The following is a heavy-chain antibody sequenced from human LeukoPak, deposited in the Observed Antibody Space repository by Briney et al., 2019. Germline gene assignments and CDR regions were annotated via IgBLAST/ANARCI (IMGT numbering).Heavy chain of an antibody. CDR3: ARYSSSSHYFDY. Sequence: GASVKVSCKASGGTFSSYAISWVRQAPGQGLEWMGGIIPIFGTANYAQKFQGRVTITTDVSTSTAYMELSSLRSEDTAVYYCARYSSSSHYFDYWGQGTLVTVSS. CDR2: IIPIFGTA. CDR1: GGTFSSYA. J-gene: IGHJ4*02. V-gene: IGHV1-69*05. D-gene: IGHD6-6*01.